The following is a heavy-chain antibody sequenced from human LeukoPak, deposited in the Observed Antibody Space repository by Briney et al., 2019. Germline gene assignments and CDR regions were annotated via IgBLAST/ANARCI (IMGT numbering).Heavy chain of an antibody. D-gene: IGHD3-22*01. CDR3: ARDLLYYYDSSATDY. CDR2: ISSSSSYI. Sequence: GGSLRLSCAASGFTFSSYSMNWVRQAPGKGLEWVSSISSSSSYIYYADSVKGRFTISRDNAKNSLYLQMNSLRAEDTAVHYCARDLLYYYDSSATDYWGQGTLVTVSS. CDR1: GFTFSSYS. V-gene: IGHV3-21*01. J-gene: IGHJ4*02.